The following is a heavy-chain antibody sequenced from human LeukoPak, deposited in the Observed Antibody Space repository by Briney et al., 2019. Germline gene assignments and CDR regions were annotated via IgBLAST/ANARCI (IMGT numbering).Heavy chain of an antibody. D-gene: IGHD3-22*01. Sequence: SETLSLTCSVSGGSVGSADYYWSWIRQSPGKGLDWIGYINYSGITYYNPSLKSRVTISVDTSKNQFSLKLSSVTAADTAVYYCARESYDSSGYSRIFDYWGQGTLVTVSS. V-gene: IGHV4-30-4*01. CDR3: ARESYDSSGYSRIFDY. CDR1: GGSVGSADYY. J-gene: IGHJ4*02. CDR2: INYSGIT.